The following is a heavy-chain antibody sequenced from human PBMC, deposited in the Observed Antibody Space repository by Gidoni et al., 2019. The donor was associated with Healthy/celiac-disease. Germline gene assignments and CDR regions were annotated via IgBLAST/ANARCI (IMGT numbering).Heavy chain of an antibody. V-gene: IGHV4-34*01. Sequence: QVQLQQWGAGLLKPSETLSLTCAVYGGSFSGYYWSWIRQPPGKGLEWIGEINHSGSTNYNPSLKSRVTISVDTSKNQFSLKLSSVTAADTAVYYCARGRFGVGYCSSTSCYVYYYYYGMDVWVQGTTVTVSS. D-gene: IGHD2-2*01. CDR1: GGSFSGYY. J-gene: IGHJ6*02. CDR3: ARGRFGVGYCSSTSCYVYYYYYGMDV. CDR2: INHSGST.